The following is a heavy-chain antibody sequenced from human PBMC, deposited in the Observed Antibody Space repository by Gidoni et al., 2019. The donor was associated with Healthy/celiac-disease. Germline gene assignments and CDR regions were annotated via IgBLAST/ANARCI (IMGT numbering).Heavy chain of an antibody. J-gene: IGHJ4*02. CDR2: IRGSGGST. CDR1: GFTFSSYA. V-gene: IGHV3-23*01. CDR3: AKVGDGGDSSGYYEGYYFDY. Sequence: EVQLLESGGGLVQPGGSLRLSCAASGFTFSSYAMSWVRQAPGKGLAWVSAIRGSGGSTYYADSVKGRFTISRDNSKNTLYLQMNSRRAEDTAVYYCAKVGDGGDSSGYYEGYYFDYWGQGTLVTVSS. D-gene: IGHD3-22*01.